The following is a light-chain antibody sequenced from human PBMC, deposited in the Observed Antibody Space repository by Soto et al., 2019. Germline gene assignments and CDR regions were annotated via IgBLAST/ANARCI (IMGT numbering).Light chain of an antibody. V-gene: IGKV3D-20*02. Sequence: EIVLTQSPGTLSLSPGERATLSCRASQSVSNNYLAWYQQKPGQAPRLLIYGASNRATGIPDRFSGSGSGTDFTLKISGLEAEDVGVYYCMQSTHWPWTFGPGTKVDIK. J-gene: IGKJ1*01. CDR3: MQSTHWPWT. CDR1: QSVSNNY. CDR2: GAS.